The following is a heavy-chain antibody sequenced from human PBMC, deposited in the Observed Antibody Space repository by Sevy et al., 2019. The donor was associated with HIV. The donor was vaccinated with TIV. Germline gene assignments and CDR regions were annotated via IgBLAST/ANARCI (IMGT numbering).Heavy chain of an antibody. CDR3: ARDLVLPATTDYYYYGMDV. J-gene: IGHJ6*02. V-gene: IGHV3-21*01. CDR1: GFTFSTYN. CDR2: ISSSSTYI. D-gene: IGHD2-15*01. Sequence: GGSLRPSCAASGFTFSTYNMNWVRQAPGKGLEWVSSISSSSTYIYYADSVKGRFTISRDNAKNSLYLQMNSLRAEDTAVYYCARDLVLPATTDYYYYGMDVWGQGTTVTVSS.